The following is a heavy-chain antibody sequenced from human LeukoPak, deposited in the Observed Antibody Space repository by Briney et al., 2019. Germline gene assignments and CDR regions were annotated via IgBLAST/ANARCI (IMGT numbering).Heavy chain of an antibody. J-gene: IGHJ4*02. Sequence: PGGSLRLSCAASGFTFSSYGMHWVRQAPGKGLEWVSSISSSSSYIYYADSVKGRFTISRDNAKNSLYLQMNSLRAEDTAVYYCARGIDDFWSGYYFDYWGQGTLVTVSS. CDR3: ARGIDDFWSGYYFDY. CDR2: ISSSSSYI. CDR1: GFTFSSYG. V-gene: IGHV3-21*01. D-gene: IGHD3-3*01.